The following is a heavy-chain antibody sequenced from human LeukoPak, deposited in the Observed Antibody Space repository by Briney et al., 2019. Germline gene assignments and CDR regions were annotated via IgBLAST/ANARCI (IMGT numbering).Heavy chain of an antibody. J-gene: IGHJ4*02. CDR1: GFIFNNYA. V-gene: IGHV3-9*01. CDR3: AKDNRRHYTSGPNPDSLH. CDR2: ISWNSGSI. Sequence: GGSLRLSCAGSGFIFNNYAMHWVRQPPGKGLEWVSGISWNSGSIDYADSVKGRFTISKDNAKNSLYLQMNSLRVEDTAFYYCAKDNRRHYTSGPNPDSLHWGQGALVTVSS. D-gene: IGHD6-19*01.